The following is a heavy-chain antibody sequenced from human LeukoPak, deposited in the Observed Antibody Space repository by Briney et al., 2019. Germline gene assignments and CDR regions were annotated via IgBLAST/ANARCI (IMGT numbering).Heavy chain of an antibody. J-gene: IGHJ6*02. V-gene: IGHV4-4*07. D-gene: IGHD3-22*01. CDR3: ARWGNYYGSSGYSWDYYGMDV. CDR1: GGSISSYY. CDR2: IYTSGST. Sequence: SETLSLTCTVSGGSISSYYWSWLRQPAGKGLEWIGRIYTSGSTNYNPSLKSRVTMSVDTSKNQFSLKLSSVTAADTAVYYCARWGNYYGSSGYSWDYYGMDVWGQGTTVTVSS.